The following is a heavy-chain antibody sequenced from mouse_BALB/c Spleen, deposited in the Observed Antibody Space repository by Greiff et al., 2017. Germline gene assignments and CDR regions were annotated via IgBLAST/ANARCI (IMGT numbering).Heavy chain of an antibody. Sequence: QVQLKQSGAELARPGASVKLSCKASGYTFTSYWMQWVKQRPGQGLEWIGAIYPGDGDTRYTQKFKGKATLTADKSSSTAYMQLSSLASEDSAVYYCARGEYYRYDGDFDYWGQGTTLTVSS. V-gene: IGHV1-87*01. CDR1: GYTFTSYW. D-gene: IGHD2-14*01. CDR3: ARGEYYRYDGDFDY. CDR2: IYPGDGDT. J-gene: IGHJ2*01.